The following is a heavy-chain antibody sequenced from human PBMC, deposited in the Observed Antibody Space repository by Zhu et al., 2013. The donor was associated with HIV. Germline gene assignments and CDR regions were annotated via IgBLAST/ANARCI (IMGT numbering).Heavy chain of an antibody. CDR3: AKGELQDFNYYGMDV. J-gene: IGHJ6*02. CDR1: GFIFNYFA. CDR2: ISGSGGDT. D-gene: IGHD1-26*01. Sequence: EVQLSESGGDLVQPGGSLRLSCAASGFIFNYFAMSWVRQAPGKGLEWVSTISGSGGDTYSAGSVKGRFTISRDNSKKTVYLQLNSLRAEDTAVYYCAKGELQDFNYYGMDVWGQGTTVTVSS. V-gene: IGHV3-23*01.